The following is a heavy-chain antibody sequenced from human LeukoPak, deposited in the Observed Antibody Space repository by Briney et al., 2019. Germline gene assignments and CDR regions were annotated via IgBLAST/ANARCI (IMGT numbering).Heavy chain of an antibody. D-gene: IGHD6-13*01. J-gene: IGHJ4*02. CDR1: GFAFSSYW. CDR3: LAAAGTIG. V-gene: IGHV3-74*01. Sequence: GGSLRLSCAASGFAFSSYWMHWVRQAPGKGLVWVSRVNNDGSTTSYADSVRGRFTISRDNTKNTLYLQMNSLRAEDTAVYFCLAAAGTIGWGQGTLVTVSS. CDR2: VNNDGSTT.